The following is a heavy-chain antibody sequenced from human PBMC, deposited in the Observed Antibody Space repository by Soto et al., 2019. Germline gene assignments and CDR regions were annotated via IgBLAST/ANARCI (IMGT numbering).Heavy chain of an antibody. Sequence: PSQTLSLTCTVSGGSISTYYWSWIRQPPGKGLEWIGHIYYSDTKYNPSLKSRVTISEDTSKNQFSLKLNSVTAADTAVYYCSRGVRLDAFDILGQGTMVTGSS. D-gene: IGHD3-16*01. V-gene: IGHV4-59*01. J-gene: IGHJ3*02. CDR3: SRGVRLDAFDI. CDR1: GGSISTYY. CDR2: IYYSDT.